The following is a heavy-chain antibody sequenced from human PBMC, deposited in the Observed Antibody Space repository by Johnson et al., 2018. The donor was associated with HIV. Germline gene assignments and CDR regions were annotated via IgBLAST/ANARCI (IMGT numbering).Heavy chain of an antibody. Sequence: QMLLVESGGGLVKPGGSLRLSCAASGFTFSDSYMSWIRPAPGQGLAWVSYISSSGSTIYYADSVKGRFTISRDNAKNSLYLQMNSLRAEDTAVYYCVSRVWELHAFDIWGQGTMVTVSS. CDR3: VSRVWELHAFDI. CDR1: GFTFSDSY. V-gene: IGHV3-11*04. CDR2: ISSSGSTI. J-gene: IGHJ3*02. D-gene: IGHD1-26*01.